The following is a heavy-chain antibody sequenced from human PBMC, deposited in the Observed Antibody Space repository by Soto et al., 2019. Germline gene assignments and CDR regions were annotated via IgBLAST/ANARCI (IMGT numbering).Heavy chain of an antibody. V-gene: IGHV4-39*01. D-gene: IGHD6-13*01. Sequence: PSETLSLTCTVSGGSITSNSYYWGCIRQPPVKGLELIGSLSYSGSTCYSPSLKSRVTISVDTSKNHFSLKLSSVTAADTAVYYCARHSGYSSSWFYYGMDVWGQGTTVT. CDR2: LSYSGST. CDR3: ARHSGYSSSWFYYGMDV. CDR1: GGSITSNSYY. J-gene: IGHJ6*02.